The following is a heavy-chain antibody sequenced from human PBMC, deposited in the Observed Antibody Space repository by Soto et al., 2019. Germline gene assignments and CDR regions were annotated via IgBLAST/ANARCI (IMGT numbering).Heavy chain of an antibody. CDR3: ARGSVSGYCRDGSCYHFDF. CDR2: MNPNSANT. Sequence: QVQLVQSGAEVKKPGASVKVSCKASGYTFTSYDINWVRQATGQGLEWMGWMNPNSANTGYAQKCQDRVTVTRDASISTADMELRSLRSEDTAVYYCARGSVSGYCRDGSCYHFDFWGQGTLVTVSS. V-gene: IGHV1-8*01. CDR1: GYTFTSYD. D-gene: IGHD2-15*01. J-gene: IGHJ4*02.